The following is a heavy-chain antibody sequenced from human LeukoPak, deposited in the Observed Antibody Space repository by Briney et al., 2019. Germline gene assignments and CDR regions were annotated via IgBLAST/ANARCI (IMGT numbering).Heavy chain of an antibody. CDR1: GGSISDSY. J-gene: IGHJ5*02. V-gene: IGHV4-59*01. CDR3: ARGGYMSNWFEH. D-gene: IGHD5-12*01. Sequence: SETLFLTCTVSGGSISDSYWSWIRQPPGKGLEWIGKIHDSGITNYNPSLKSRVTFSVDTSKKQFSLNLNSVTAADTAVYYCARGGYMSNWFEHWGQGTPVTVSS. CDR2: IHDSGIT.